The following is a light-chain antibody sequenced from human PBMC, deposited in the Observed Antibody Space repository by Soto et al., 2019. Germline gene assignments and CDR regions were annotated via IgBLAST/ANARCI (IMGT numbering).Light chain of an antibody. CDR2: KAS. CDR3: QQYNSYST. V-gene: IGKV1-5*03. Sequence: DIQMTQSPSTLSASVGDRVTITCRASQSISSWLAWYQQKPGKAPKLLIYKASSLESGVPSRFSGSVSGTEFTITISNLQPADFATYYCQQYNSYSTVSQGTKVEIE. CDR1: QSISSW. J-gene: IGKJ1*01.